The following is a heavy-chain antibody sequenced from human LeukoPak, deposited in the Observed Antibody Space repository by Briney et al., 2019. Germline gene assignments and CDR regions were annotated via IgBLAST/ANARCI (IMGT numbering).Heavy chain of an antibody. CDR2: VSAYNGHT. Sequence: ASVKVSCKASGYTFGTYAISWVRQAPGQGLEWMGWVSAYNGHTSYAQKFQGRVTMTEDTSTDTACMELSSLRSEDTAVYYCATLNWNSGYWGQGTLVTVSS. V-gene: IGHV1-18*01. CDR3: ATLNWNSGY. J-gene: IGHJ4*02. D-gene: IGHD1-7*01. CDR1: GYTFGTYA.